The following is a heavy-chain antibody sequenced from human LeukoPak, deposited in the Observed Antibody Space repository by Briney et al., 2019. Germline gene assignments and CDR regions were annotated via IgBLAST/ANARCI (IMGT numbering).Heavy chain of an antibody. CDR2: INHSGST. CDR3: ASVLAAIHENWFDP. V-gene: IGHV4-34*01. CDR1: GGSFSGYY. D-gene: IGHD2-2*02. Sequence: SETLSLTCAVYGGSFSGYYWSWIRQPPGKGLEWIGEINHSGSTNYNPSLKSRVTISVDTSKNQFSLKLGSVTAADTAVYYCASVLAAIHENWFDPWGQGTLVTVSS. J-gene: IGHJ5*02.